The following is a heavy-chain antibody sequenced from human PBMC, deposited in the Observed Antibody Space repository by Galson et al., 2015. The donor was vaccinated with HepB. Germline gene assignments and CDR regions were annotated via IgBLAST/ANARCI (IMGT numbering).Heavy chain of an antibody. V-gene: IGHV3-30*04. CDR2: ISYDGSNK. Sequence: SLRLSCAASGFTFSSYAMHWVRQAPGKGLEWVAVISYDGSNKYYADSVKGRFTISRDNSKNTLYLQMNSLRAEDTAVYYCAILLGWIVAGSPDPLDYWGQGTLVTVSS. CDR3: AILLGWIVAGSPDPLDY. J-gene: IGHJ4*02. CDR1: GFTFSSYA. D-gene: IGHD3/OR15-3a*01.